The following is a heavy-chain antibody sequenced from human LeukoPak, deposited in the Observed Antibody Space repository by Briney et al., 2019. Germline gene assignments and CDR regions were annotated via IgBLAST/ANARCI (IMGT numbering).Heavy chain of an antibody. V-gene: IGHV3-23*01. J-gene: IGHJ6*02. D-gene: IGHD6-6*01. CDR1: GFTFSDYA. CDR3: AKSRYSRSSYDYGMDV. CDR2: ISGSGGST. Sequence: GGSLRLSCAASGFTFSDYAMSWVRQAPGKGLEWVSAISGSGGSTYYADSVKGRFTISRDNSKNTLYLQMNSLRAEDTAVYYCAKSRYSRSSYDYGMDVWGQGTTVTVSS.